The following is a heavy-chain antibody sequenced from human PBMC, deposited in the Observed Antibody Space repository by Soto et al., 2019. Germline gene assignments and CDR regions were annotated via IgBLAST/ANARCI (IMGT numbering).Heavy chain of an antibody. Sequence: GGSLRLSCAASGFTFSNAWMNWVRQAPGKGLEWVGRIKSKTDGGTTDYAAPVKGRFTISRDDSKNTLYLQMNSLKTEDTAVYYCTTVRTPYFDWLSLFQGWGQGTLVTVSS. CDR2: IKSKTDGGTT. CDR3: TTVRTPYFDWLSLFQG. J-gene: IGHJ4*02. V-gene: IGHV3-15*07. D-gene: IGHD3-9*01. CDR1: GFTFSNAW.